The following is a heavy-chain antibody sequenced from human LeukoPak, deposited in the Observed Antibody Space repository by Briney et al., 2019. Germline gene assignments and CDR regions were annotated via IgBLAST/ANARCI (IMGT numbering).Heavy chain of an antibody. CDR2: IYPGDSDT. CDR1: GYSFTSYW. Sequence: GESLKISCKGSGYSFTSYWIAWVRQMPGKGLEWMGIIYPGDSDTRYSPSFQGQVTISADKSISTAYLQWSSLKASDTAMYYCARRVAVAGGGVDYWGQGTLVTISS. V-gene: IGHV5-51*01. CDR3: ARRVAVAGGGVDY. J-gene: IGHJ4*02. D-gene: IGHD6-19*01.